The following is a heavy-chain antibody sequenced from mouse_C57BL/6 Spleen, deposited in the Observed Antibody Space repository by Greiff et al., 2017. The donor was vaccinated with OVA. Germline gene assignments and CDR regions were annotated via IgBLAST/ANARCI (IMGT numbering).Heavy chain of an antibody. V-gene: IGHV2-2*01. D-gene: IGHD1-1*01. Sequence: VQLVESGPGLVQPSQSLSITCTVSGFSLTSYGVHWVRQSPGKGLEWLGVIWSGGSTDYNAAFISRLSISKDNSKSQVFFKMNSLQADDTAIYYCARNYGSSYGYYFDYWGQGTTLTVSS. CDR2: IWSGGST. CDR3: ARNYGSSYGYYFDY. CDR1: GFSLTSYG. J-gene: IGHJ2*01.